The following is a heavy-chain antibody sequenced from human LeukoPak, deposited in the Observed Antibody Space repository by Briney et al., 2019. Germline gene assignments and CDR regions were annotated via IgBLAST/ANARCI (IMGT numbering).Heavy chain of an antibody. D-gene: IGHD3-22*01. CDR2: IYYSGST. CDR1: GGSLSSSSYY. Sequence: SETLSLTCTVSGGSLSSSSYYWGWIRQPPGKGLEWLGSIYYSGSTYYNPSLKSRVTISVDTSKNQFSLKLSSVTAADTAVYYCARHKVNYYDSSGYHFDYWGQGTLVTVSS. V-gene: IGHV4-39*01. J-gene: IGHJ4*02. CDR3: ARHKVNYYDSSGYHFDY.